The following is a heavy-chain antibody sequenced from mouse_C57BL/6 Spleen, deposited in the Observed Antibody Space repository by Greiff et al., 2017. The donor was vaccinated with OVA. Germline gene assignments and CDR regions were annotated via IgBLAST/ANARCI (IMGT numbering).Heavy chain of an antibody. CDR3: ARVTGTGVFDY. CDR2: IRNKANGYTT. V-gene: IGHV7-3*01. CDR1: GFTFTDYY. J-gene: IGHJ2*01. D-gene: IGHD4-1*01. Sequence: DVKLVESGGGLVQPGGSLSLSCAASGFTFTDYYMSWVRQPPGKALEWLGFIRNKANGYTTEYSASVKGRFTISRDNSQSILYLQMNALRAEDSATYYCARVTGTGVFDYWGQGTTLTVSS.